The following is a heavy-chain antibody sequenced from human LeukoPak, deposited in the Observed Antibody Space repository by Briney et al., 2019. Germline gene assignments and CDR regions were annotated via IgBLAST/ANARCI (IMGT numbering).Heavy chain of an antibody. V-gene: IGHV3-23*01. J-gene: IGHJ4*02. D-gene: IGHD3-16*02. Sequence: GGSLRLSCAASGFTFSSYAMSWARQAPGRGLEWVSAIIGSGGCTYYADSVKGRFTISRDNSKHTLYLQMASLRAEGAAVYYCARRTSVLMMTFGGLIGAYFDYGGQGTLVTVSS. CDR2: IIGSGGCT. CDR1: GFTFSSYA. CDR3: ARRTSVLMMTFGGLIGAYFDY.